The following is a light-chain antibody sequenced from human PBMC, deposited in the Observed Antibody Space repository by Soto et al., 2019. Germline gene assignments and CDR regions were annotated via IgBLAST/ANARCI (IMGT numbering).Light chain of an antibody. CDR2: EVS. CDR3: SSYTSSSIDYV. Sequence: QSALTQPASVSGSPGQSITISCTGTSSDFGGYNYVSWYQQHPGKSPKLMSYEVSNRPSGVSNRFSHSKSGNTASLTISGLQAEDVADYSCSSYTSSSIDYVFGTGTKLTVL. CDR1: SSDFGGYNY. J-gene: IGLJ1*01. V-gene: IGLV2-14*01.